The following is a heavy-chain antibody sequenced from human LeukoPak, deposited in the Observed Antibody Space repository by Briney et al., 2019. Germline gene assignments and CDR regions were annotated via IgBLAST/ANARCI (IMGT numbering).Heavy chain of an antibody. CDR2: INPSGGTT. D-gene: IGHD3-10*01. CDR1: GYTFTSNY. CDR3: ARGGGITMVRGVIYFPPYNWFDP. Sequence: GASVKVSCKASGYTFTSNYMHWVRQAPGQGLEWMGIINPSGGTTIYAQKFQGRVTMTRDTSTSTVYMELSSLRSDDTAVYYCARGGGITMVRGVIYFPPYNWFDPWGQGTLVTVSS. V-gene: IGHV1-46*01. J-gene: IGHJ5*02.